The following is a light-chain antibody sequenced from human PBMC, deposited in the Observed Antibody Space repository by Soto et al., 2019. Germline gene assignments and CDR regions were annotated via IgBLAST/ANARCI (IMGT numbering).Light chain of an antibody. V-gene: IGKV1-39*01. CDR1: QSISSY. CDR3: QQSYSTPRT. J-gene: IGKJ2*02. CDR2: AAS. Sequence: DIQMTQSPSSLSASVGDRVTITCRASQSISSYLNWYQQKPGKAPKLLIYAASSLQSGVPSRFSGSGSGTDFTLTISSLQPEDFATYYCQQSYSTPRTCGQGPKLEI.